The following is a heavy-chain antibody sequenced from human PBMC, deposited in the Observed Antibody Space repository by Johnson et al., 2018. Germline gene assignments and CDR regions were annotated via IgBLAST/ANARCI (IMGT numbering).Heavy chain of an antibody. Sequence: QVQLVQSGGGVVQPGRSLRLSCAASGFTFSSYGMHWVRQAPGKGLEWVAVISYDGSNKYYADSVKGRFTISRDNSKNTLYLQRNSLRAEDTAVYYCAKDPDYGMDVWGQGTTVTVSS. CDR2: ISYDGSNK. CDR3: AKDPDYGMDV. V-gene: IGHV3-30*18. J-gene: IGHJ6*02. CDR1: GFTFSSYG.